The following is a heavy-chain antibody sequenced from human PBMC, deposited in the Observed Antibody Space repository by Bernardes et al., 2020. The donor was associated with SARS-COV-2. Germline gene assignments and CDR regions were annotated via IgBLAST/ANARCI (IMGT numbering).Heavy chain of an antibody. CDR1: GGSIGSSNYY. D-gene: IGHD2-21*01. CDR2: IYSGRNS. Sequence: SETLYLTCTVSGGSIGSSNYYWGWLLQAPGKGLEWILSIYSGRNSYYNPSLQSRFSESIHTSRNRFSLRLSFVTAADTAVYYCAGSSCGIDCYIGGLRSWDYGMDVWGPGTTVTVSS. V-gene: IGHV4-39*01. J-gene: IGHJ6*02. CDR3: AGSSCGIDCYIGGLRSWDYGMDV.